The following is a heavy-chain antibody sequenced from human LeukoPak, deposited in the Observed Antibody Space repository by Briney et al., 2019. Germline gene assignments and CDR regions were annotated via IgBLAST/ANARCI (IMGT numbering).Heavy chain of an antibody. CDR2: SRSRADSFSI. CDR1: GLTFSDHY. CDR3: AALISVSQTVDY. J-gene: IGHJ4*02. V-gene: IGHV3-72*01. D-gene: IGHD6-19*01. Sequence: GGSLRLSCAVSGLTFSDHYMDWVRQSPGKGLEWVGRSRSRADSFSIEYAASVKGRFSISRDNSKNSLFLQMNSLKSEDTAVYYCAALISVSQTVDYWGQGTLVTVSS.